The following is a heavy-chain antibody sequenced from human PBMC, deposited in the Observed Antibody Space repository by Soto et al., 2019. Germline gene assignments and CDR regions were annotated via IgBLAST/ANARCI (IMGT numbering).Heavy chain of an antibody. V-gene: IGHV3-21*01. D-gene: IGHD6-19*01. CDR2: ISSSSSYI. J-gene: IGHJ4*02. CDR3: ARGVAALPREFDY. Sequence: EVQLVESGGGLVQPGGSLRLSCAASGFTFSSYSMNWVRQAPGKGLEWVSSISSSSSYIYYADSVKGRFTISRDNAKNSLYLQMNSLRAEDTAVYYCARGVAALPREFDYWGQGTLVTVSS. CDR1: GFTFSSYS.